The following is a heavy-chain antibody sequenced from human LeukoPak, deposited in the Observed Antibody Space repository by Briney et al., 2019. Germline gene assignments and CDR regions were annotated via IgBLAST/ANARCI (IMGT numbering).Heavy chain of an antibody. CDR2: IIPIFGTA. CDR1: GGTFSSYA. Sequence: SVKVSCKASGGTFSSYAISWVRQAPGQGLEWMGGIIPIFGTANYAQKFQGRVTITADESTSTAYMELSSLRSEDTAVYYCARARSLATYDSSGYYPYYYYGMDVWGQGTTVTVSS. D-gene: IGHD3-22*01. J-gene: IGHJ6*02. CDR3: ARARSLATYDSSGYYPYYYYGMDV. V-gene: IGHV1-69*13.